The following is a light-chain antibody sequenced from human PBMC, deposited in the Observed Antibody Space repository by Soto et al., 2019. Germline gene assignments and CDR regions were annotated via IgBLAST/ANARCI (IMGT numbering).Light chain of an antibody. Sequence: IVLTQSPLSLPVNPGEPVSISCRSRQSVLHTDXXNFLDWYLQKPGQSPQLLIYLGSYRASGVPDRFSGSGSGTDFTLKISRVEAEDVGVYYCMQALQTRTFGQGTKVDIK. J-gene: IGKJ1*01. V-gene: IGKV2-28*01. CDR2: LGS. CDR1: QSVLHTDXXNF. CDR3: MQALQTRT.